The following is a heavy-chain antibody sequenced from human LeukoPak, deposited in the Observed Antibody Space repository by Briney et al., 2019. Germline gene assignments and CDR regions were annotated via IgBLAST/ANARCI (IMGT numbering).Heavy chain of an antibody. D-gene: IGHD3-9*01. V-gene: IGHV4-61*02. CDR3: ASSYYDILTRNNWFDP. CDR1: GGSISSGSYY. CDR2: IYTSGST. Sequence: SETLSLTCTVSGGSISSGSYYWSWIRQPAGKGLEWIGRIYTSGSTNYNPSLKSRVTISVDTSKNQFSLKLSSVTAADTAVYYCASSYYDILTRNNWFDPWGQGTLVTVSS. J-gene: IGHJ5*02.